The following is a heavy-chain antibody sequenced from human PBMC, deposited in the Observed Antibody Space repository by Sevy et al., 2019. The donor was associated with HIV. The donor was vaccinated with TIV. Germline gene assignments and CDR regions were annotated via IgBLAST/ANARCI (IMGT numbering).Heavy chain of an antibody. D-gene: IGHD3-10*01. CDR3: VRGRDYGNFDY. CDR2: IYFRGSIK. Sequence: GGSLRLSCAASGFNFSIYGMHWVRQAPGKGLEWVALIYFRGSIKYYVDSVKGRFTISRDNSKNTLYLQMNSLRVEDTAVYYCVRGRDYGNFDYWGQGTLVTVSS. J-gene: IGHJ4*02. CDR1: GFNFSIYG. V-gene: IGHV3-33*01.